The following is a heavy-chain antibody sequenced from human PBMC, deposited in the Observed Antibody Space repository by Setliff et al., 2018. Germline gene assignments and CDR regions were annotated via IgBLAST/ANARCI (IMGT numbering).Heavy chain of an antibody. Sequence: ASVKVSCKASGYTYTNYGITWVRQAPGQGLEWMGWINNYSFKTNYPQKFLGRVTMTTDTSTSAAYMELRSLRVEDTAIYFCAKATYASYGDYVGPISDSWGQGTLVTVSS. CDR3: AKATYASYGDYVGPISDS. CDR2: INNYSFKT. V-gene: IGHV1-18*01. CDR1: GYTYTNYG. D-gene: IGHD4-17*01. J-gene: IGHJ4*02.